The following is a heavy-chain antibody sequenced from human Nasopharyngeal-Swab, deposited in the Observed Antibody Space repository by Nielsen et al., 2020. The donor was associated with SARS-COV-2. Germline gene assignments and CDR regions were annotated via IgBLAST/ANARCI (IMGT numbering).Heavy chain of an antibody. CDR1: GFTFSSYA. CDR3: ARDLGSRFGEMYLYYFDY. J-gene: IGHJ4*02. V-gene: IGHV3-30-3*01. D-gene: IGHD3-10*01. CDR2: ISYDGSNK. Sequence: GGSLRLSCAASGFTFSSYAMHWVRQAPGKGLEWVAVISYDGSNKYYADSVKGRFTISRDNSKNTLYLQMNSLRAEDTAVYYCARDLGSRFGEMYLYYFDYWGQGTLVTVSS.